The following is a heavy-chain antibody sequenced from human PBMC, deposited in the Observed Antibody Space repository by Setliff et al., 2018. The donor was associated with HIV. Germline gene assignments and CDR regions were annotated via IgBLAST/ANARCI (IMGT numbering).Heavy chain of an antibody. D-gene: IGHD3-22*01. CDR2: IYSGGTT. Sequence: NPSETLSLTCTVSGGSISSSSYYWGWIRQPPGKGLEWIGNIYSGGTTYYNSSLRSRVTISVDTSKNQFSLKLNSVTAADTAVYYCARHAVPHYNDSSGPSWGPGTLVTVSS. CDR3: ARHAVPHYNDSSGPS. J-gene: IGHJ5*02. CDR1: GGSISSSSYY. V-gene: IGHV4-39*07.